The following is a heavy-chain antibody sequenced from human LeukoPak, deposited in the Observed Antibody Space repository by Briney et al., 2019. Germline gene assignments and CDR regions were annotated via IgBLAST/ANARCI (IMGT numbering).Heavy chain of an antibody. D-gene: IGHD6-6*01. CDR3: TRHRKTSSSQYPYYYMDV. V-gene: IGHV3-73*01. Sequence: GGSLRLSCAASGFTFSGSAIHWVRQTSGKGLEWVGRIRSKANNYATAYAASVKGRFTISRDDSKNTAYLQMNSLKTEDTAVHYCTRHRKTSSSQYPYYYMDVWGKGTTVTVSS. J-gene: IGHJ6*03. CDR2: IRSKANNYAT. CDR1: GFTFSGSA.